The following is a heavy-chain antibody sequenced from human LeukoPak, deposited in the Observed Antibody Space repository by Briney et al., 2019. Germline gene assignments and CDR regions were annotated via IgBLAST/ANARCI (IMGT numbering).Heavy chain of an antibody. J-gene: IGHJ4*02. CDR1: GFTFSSYT. CDR3: ASEWYGEGGDS. Sequence: GSLRLSCAEPGFTFSSYTMNWVRQAPGKGLEWVTSISSSSSYIYYADSVKGRFTISRDNAKKSLYLQMNSLRADDTAVYYCASEWYGEGGDSWGQGTLVTVSS. D-gene: IGHD4-17*01. V-gene: IGHV3-21*01. CDR2: ISSSSSYI.